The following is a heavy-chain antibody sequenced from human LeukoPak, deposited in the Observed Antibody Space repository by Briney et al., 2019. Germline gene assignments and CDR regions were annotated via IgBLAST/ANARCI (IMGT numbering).Heavy chain of an antibody. J-gene: IGHJ4*02. D-gene: IGHD3-22*01. V-gene: IGHV3-21*01. CDR2: ISSSSSYI. CDR1: GFTFSSYS. CDR3: ARSPDKYYYDSSGYLDY. Sequence: TGGSLRPSCAASGFTFSSYSMNWVRQAPGKGLEWVSSISSSSSYIYYADSVKGRFTISRDNAKNSLYLQMNSLRAEDTAVYYCARSPDKYYYDSSGYLDYLGQGTLVTVSS.